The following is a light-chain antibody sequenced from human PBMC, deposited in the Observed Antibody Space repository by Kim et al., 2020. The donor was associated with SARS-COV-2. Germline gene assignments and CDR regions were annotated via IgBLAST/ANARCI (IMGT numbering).Light chain of an antibody. Sequence: SYELTQPPSVSVSPGQTASITCSGDKLGDKYACWYKQKPGQSPVLVIYQDSKRPSGIPERFSGSNSGNTATLTISGTQAMDEADYYCQAWDSSTADVVFG. CDR1: KLGDKY. CDR2: QDS. V-gene: IGLV3-1*01. CDR3: QAWDSSTADVV. J-gene: IGLJ2*01.